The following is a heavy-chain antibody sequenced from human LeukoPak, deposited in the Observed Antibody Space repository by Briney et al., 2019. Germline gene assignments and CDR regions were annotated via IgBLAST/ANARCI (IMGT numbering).Heavy chain of an antibody. CDR3: AITYTSGSGDAFDV. D-gene: IGHD6-19*01. CDR2: INPNSGVT. CDR1: GYTFIGYY. J-gene: IGHJ3*01. V-gene: IGHV1-2*02. Sequence: ASVKVSCKASGYTFIGYYIHWVRRAPGQGLEWMGWINPNSGVTNYGQKFQGRVTMTRDTSISTAYMDLSRLRSDDTAVYFCAITYTSGSGDAFDVWGQGTMVAVSS.